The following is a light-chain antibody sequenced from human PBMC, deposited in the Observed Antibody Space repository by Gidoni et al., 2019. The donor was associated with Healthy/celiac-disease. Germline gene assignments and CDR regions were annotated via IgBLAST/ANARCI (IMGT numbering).Light chain of an antibody. CDR1: QGIRND. Sequence: ALQMPQSPSSLSASVGDRVTITCRASQGIRNDLGWYQQKPGKAPKLLIYAASSLQSGVPSRFSGSGSGTDFTLTISSLQPEDFATYYCLQDYNYPYTFXXXTKLEIK. J-gene: IGKJ2*01. CDR2: AAS. V-gene: IGKV1-6*01. CDR3: LQDYNYPYT.